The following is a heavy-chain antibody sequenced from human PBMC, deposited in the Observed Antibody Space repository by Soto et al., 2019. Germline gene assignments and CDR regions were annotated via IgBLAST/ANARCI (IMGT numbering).Heavy chain of an antibody. V-gene: IGHV1-46*02. CDR1: GYPFNSYH. CDR2: INPTEGRT. Sequence: QVQLVQSGAEVRKPGASVKLSCQTSGYPFNSYHMHWVRQAPGQGLEWMGVINPTEGRTRYSQRFQDRVIMTRDTSTSTVYMELSSLRSEDTGIYFCARGRGISFGYNWFDPWGRGTLVTVSS. J-gene: IGHJ5*02. D-gene: IGHD3-3*01. CDR3: ARGRGISFGYNWFDP.